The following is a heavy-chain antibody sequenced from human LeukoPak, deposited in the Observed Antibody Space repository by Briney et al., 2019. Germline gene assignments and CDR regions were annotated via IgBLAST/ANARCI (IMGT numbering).Heavy chain of an antibody. D-gene: IGHD6-13*01. V-gene: IGHV4-34*01. CDR1: GGSFSDYY. J-gene: IGHJ4*02. CDR3: ARGLSIAAAGIVPFFDY. CDR2: INHSGST. Sequence: SETLSLTCAVYGGSFSDYYWSWIRQPPGKGLEWIGEINHSGSTNYSPSLKSRVTISVDTSKNQFSLKLSSVTAADTAVYYCARGLSIAAAGIVPFFDYWGQGTLVTVSS.